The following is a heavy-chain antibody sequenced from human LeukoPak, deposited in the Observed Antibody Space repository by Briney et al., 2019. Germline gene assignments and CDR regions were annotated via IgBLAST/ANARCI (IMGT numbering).Heavy chain of an antibody. CDR1: GFTFSSYS. CDR2: ISSSSSYI. V-gene: IGHV3-21*01. CDR3: ARGGKNYDSSGYHLDY. D-gene: IGHD3-22*01. Sequence: GGSLRLSCAASGFTFSSYSMNWVRQAPGKGLEWVSSISSSSSYIYYADSVKGRFTISRDNAKNSLYLQMNSLRAEDTAVYYCARGGKNYDSSGYHLDYWGQGTLVTVSS. J-gene: IGHJ4*02.